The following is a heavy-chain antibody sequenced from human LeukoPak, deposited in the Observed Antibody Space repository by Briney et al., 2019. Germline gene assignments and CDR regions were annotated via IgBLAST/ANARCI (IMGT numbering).Heavy chain of an antibody. CDR1: EFSVGSNY. V-gene: IGHV3-21*01. CDR3: ARDRSQQWLVRGQRGYYFYMDV. CDR2: ISSSSSYI. Sequence: GGSLRLSCAASEFSVGSNYMTWVRQAPGKGLEWVSSISSSSSYIYYADSVKGRFTISRDNAKNSLYLQMNSLRAEDTAVYYCARDRSQQWLVRGQRGYYFYMDVWGKGTAVTISS. D-gene: IGHD6-19*01. J-gene: IGHJ6*03.